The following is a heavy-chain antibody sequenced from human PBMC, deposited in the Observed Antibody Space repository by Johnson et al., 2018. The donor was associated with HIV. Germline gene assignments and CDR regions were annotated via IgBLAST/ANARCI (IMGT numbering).Heavy chain of an antibody. J-gene: IGHJ3*02. D-gene: IGHD4-23*01. CDR1: GFTFSSYA. V-gene: IGHV3-30*04. CDR2: ISYDGSNK. Sequence: VQLVESGGGLVKPGGSLRLSCAASGFTFSSYAMHWVRQAPGKGLEWVAVISYDGSNKYYADSVKGRFTITRDNSKNTLYLQMNSLRAEDTAVYYCARGGVDYGGNLIGDAFDIWGQGTMVTVSS. CDR3: ARGGVDYGGNLIGDAFDI.